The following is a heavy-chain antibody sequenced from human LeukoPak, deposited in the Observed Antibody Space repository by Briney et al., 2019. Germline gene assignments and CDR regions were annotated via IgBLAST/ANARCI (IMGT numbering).Heavy chain of an antibody. V-gene: IGHV4-59*01. Sequence: SETLSLTCTVSGGSISGYYWSWIRQPPGKRLEWIGYIYYSGSTNYNPSLSSRVTISVDTSKHQFSLKLTSVTAADTAVYYCARDDYGYTLDYWGQGTLVTVSS. J-gene: IGHJ4*02. D-gene: IGHD4/OR15-4a*01. CDR2: IYYSGST. CDR3: ARDDYGYTLDY. CDR1: GGSISGYY.